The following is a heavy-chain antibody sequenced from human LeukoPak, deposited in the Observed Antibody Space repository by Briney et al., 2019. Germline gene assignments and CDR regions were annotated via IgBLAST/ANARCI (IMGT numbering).Heavy chain of an antibody. J-gene: IGHJ2*01. CDR3: ARVRTGITGKWYFGF. V-gene: IGHV3-21*01. Sequence: PGGSLRLSCAASGFTFSSYAMKWVRQAPGKGLEWVSYISTSSSYIYYADSVKGRFIISRDNAKNSLYLQMDSLRAEDTAVYYCARVRTGITGKWYFGFWGRGTLVTVSS. CDR2: ISTSSSYI. D-gene: IGHD1-1*01. CDR1: GFTFSSYA.